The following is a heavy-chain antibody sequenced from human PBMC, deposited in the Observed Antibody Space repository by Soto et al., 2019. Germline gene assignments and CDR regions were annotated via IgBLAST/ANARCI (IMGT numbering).Heavy chain of an antibody. V-gene: IGHV3-23*01. J-gene: IGHJ3*02. CDR2: ISGSGGST. Sequence: AISGSGGSTYYADSVKGRFTISRDNSKNTLYLQMNSLRAEDTAVYYWAKDPLGLWFGYTRPDAFDIWGQGTMVTVSS. CDR3: AKDPLGLWFGYTRPDAFDI. D-gene: IGHD3-10*01.